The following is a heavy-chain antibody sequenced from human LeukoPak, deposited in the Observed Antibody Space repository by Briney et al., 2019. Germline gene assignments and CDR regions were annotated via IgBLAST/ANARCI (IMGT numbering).Heavy chain of an antibody. V-gene: IGHV3-21*01. J-gene: IGHJ4*02. CDR1: GFTFSSYS. CDR2: ISSSSSYI. Sequence: PGGSLRLSCAASGFTFSSYSMNWVRQAPGKGLEWVSSISSSSSYIYYADSVKGRFNISRDNAKSSLYLQMNSLRAEDTAVYYRARDRAITMIVEIDYWGQGTLVTVSS. CDR3: ARDRAITMIVEIDY. D-gene: IGHD3-22*01.